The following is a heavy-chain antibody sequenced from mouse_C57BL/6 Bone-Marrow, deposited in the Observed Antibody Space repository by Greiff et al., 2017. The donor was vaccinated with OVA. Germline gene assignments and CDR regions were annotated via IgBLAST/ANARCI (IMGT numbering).Heavy chain of an antibody. CDR1: GYTFTSYW. V-gene: IGHV1-72*01. CDR2: IDPNSGGT. D-gene: IGHD2-1*01. CDR3: AIRSDLLWYNWYFGV. Sequence: VQLQQPGAELVKPGASVKLSCKASGYTFTSYWMHWVKQRPGRGLEWIGRIDPNSGGTKYNEKFKSKATLTVDKPSSTAYMQLSSLTSEDSAVYYCAIRSDLLWYNWYFGVWGTGTTVTVSS. J-gene: IGHJ1*03.